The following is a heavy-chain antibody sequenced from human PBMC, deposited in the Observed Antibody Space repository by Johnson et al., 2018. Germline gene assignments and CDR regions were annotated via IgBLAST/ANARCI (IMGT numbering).Heavy chain of an antibody. J-gene: IGHJ3*02. D-gene: IGHD2-15*01. V-gene: IGHV3-23*04. Sequence: QLVQSGGGVVQPGRSLRLSCAASGFTFSSYGMHWVRQAPGKGLEWVSAISGSGGSTYYADSVKGRFTISRDNSKNTLYLQRNSLRAEDTAVGYCARVGVVVAATPDAFDIWGQGTMVTVSS. CDR2: ISGSGGST. CDR3: ARVGVVVAATPDAFDI. CDR1: GFTFSSYG.